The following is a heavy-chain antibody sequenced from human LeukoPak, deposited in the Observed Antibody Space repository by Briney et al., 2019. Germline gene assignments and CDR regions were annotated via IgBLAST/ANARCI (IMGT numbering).Heavy chain of an antibody. J-gene: IGHJ4*02. CDR1: GFTFDDYA. V-gene: IGHV3-9*01. CDR2: ISWNRGSI. CDR3: AKGVGATQGPVDY. D-gene: IGHD1-26*01. Sequence: GRPLRLSCAASGFTFDDYAMHWVRQAPGKGLEWVSGISWNRGSIDYADSVKGRFTIARDNAKNSLYLQMNSLRAEDTALYYCAKGVGATQGPVDYWGQGTLVTVSS.